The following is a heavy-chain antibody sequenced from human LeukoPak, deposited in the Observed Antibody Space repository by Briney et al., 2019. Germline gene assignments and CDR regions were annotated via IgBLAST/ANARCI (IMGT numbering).Heavy chain of an antibody. J-gene: IGHJ4*02. CDR3: AKDGDGGSSSWYFDY. CDR2: ISWNSGSI. CDR1: GFTFDDYA. Sequence: PGGSLRLSCAASGFTFDDYAMHWVRQAPGKGLEWVSGISWNSGSIGYADSVKGRFTISGDNAKNSLYLQMNSLRAEDTALYYCAKDGDGGSSSWYFDYWGQGTLVTVSS. D-gene: IGHD6-13*01. V-gene: IGHV3-9*01.